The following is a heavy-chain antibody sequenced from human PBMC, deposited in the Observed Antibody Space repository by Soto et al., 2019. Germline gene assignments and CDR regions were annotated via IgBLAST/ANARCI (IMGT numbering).Heavy chain of an antibody. CDR3: ARTPYSSSWYDFDY. V-gene: IGHV3-30-3*01. CDR1: GFTFSSYA. Sequence: GGSLRLSCAASGFTFSSYAMHWVRQAPGKGLEWVAVISYDGSNKYYADSVKGRFTISRDNSKNTLYLQMNSLRAEDTAVYYCARTPYSSSWYDFDYWGQGTLVTVSS. CDR2: ISYDGSNK. D-gene: IGHD6-13*01. J-gene: IGHJ4*02.